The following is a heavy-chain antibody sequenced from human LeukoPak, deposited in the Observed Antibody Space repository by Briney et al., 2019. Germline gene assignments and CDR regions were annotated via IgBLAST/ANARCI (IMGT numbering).Heavy chain of an antibody. CDR3: ARDCPLLRYFDWLPTYYYYGMDI. J-gene: IGHJ6*02. D-gene: IGHD3-9*01. V-gene: IGHV1-46*01. Sequence: GASVKVSCKASGYTFTGYYMHWVRQAPGQGLEWMGIINPSGGSTSYAQKFQGRVTMTRDTSTSTVYMELSSLRSEDTAVYYCARDCPLLRYFDWLPTYYYYGMDIWGQGTTVTVSS. CDR2: INPSGGST. CDR1: GYTFTGYY.